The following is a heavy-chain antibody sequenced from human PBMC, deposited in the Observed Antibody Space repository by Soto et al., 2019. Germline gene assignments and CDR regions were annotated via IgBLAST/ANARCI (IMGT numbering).Heavy chain of an antibody. D-gene: IGHD3-3*01. CDR3: ANYRITIFGVVHRTRDY. J-gene: IGHJ4*02. Sequence: HPGGSLRLSCAASGFTFSSYSMNWVRQAPGKGLEWVSAISGSGGSTYYADSVKGRFTISRDNSKNTLYLQMNSLRAEDTAVYYCANYRITIFGVVHRTRDYWGQGTLVTVSS. CDR1: GFTFSSYS. V-gene: IGHV3-23*01. CDR2: ISGSGGST.